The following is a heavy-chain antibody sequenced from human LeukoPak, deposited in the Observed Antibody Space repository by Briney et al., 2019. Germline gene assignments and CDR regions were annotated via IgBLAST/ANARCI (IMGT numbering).Heavy chain of an antibody. CDR3: ARDDGDYTYYYYYGMDV. CDR2: INPNSGGT. D-gene: IGHD4-17*01. J-gene: IGHJ6*02. CDR1: GYTFTGYY. V-gene: IGHV1-2*02. Sequence: GASVKVSCKASGYTFTGYYMHWVRQAPGQGLEWMGWINPNSGGTNYAQKFQGRVTMTRDTSISTAYMELSSLRSEDTAVYYCARDDGDYTYYYYYGMDVWGQGTTVTVSS.